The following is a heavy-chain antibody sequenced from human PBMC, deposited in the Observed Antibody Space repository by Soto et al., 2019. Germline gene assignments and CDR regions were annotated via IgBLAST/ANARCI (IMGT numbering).Heavy chain of an antibody. D-gene: IGHD3-10*01. CDR3: ARGWFGPDV. Sequence: EVQLVESGGGLVQPGGSLRLSCAASGFTLSGRSMHWVRQAPGKGLVWVSGIDNAGTDSTYADSVKGRFTSSRDNAKNMLDLQMNSRSVEDTAVYYCARGWFGPDVWGKGTTVTVSS. V-gene: IGHV3-74*01. CDR2: IDNAGTDS. CDR1: GFTLSGRS. J-gene: IGHJ6*04.